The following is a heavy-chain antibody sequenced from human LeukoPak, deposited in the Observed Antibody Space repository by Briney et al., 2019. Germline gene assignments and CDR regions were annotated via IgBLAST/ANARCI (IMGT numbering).Heavy chain of an antibody. Sequence: TGGSLRLSCAASGFTFSDYYMSWIRQAPGKGLEWVSYISSSGSTIYYADSVKGRFTISRDNAKNSLYLQTNSLRAEDTAVYYCASSSGSYYSHDAFDIWGQGTMVTVSS. J-gene: IGHJ3*02. D-gene: IGHD1-26*01. V-gene: IGHV3-11*01. CDR3: ASSSGSYYSHDAFDI. CDR1: GFTFSDYY. CDR2: ISSSGSTI.